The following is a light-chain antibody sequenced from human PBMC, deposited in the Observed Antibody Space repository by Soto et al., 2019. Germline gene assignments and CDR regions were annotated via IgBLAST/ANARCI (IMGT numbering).Light chain of an antibody. V-gene: IGKV3-15*01. J-gene: IGKJ1*01. CDR2: GAS. CDR3: QHYNHWLWT. Sequence: EIMMTHSPATLSVSPGEIATLSCRASQSVKSSLAWYQQKPGQAPRLLIYGASTRATGIPARFSGSGSGTEFTLTISSLQSEDSAVYYCQHYNHWLWTFGQGTKVDIK. CDR1: QSVKSS.